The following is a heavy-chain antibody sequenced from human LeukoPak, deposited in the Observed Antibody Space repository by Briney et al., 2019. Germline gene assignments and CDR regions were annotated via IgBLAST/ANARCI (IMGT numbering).Heavy chain of an antibody. CDR2: ISYDGSNK. V-gene: IGHV3-30-3*01. D-gene: IGHD2-15*01. CDR3: ARGYDHFDY. CDR1: GFTFSSYA. J-gene: IGHJ4*02. Sequence: GGSLRLSCAASGFTFSSYAMNWVRQAPGKGLEWVALISYDGSNKNYADSVKGRFTISRDNSKNTLYLQMNSLRAEDTAVYYCARGYDHFDYWGQGTLVTVSS.